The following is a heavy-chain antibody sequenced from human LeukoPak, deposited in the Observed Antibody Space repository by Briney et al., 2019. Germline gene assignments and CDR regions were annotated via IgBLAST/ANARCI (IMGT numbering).Heavy chain of an antibody. CDR3: ARRRSRAFDI. Sequence: ASVKVSCKASGYTFTEYYIHWVRQAPGQGLEWMGRINPNSGDTNYAQNFQGRVTMTRDTSLSTAYMELSRLRSDDTAVYYCARRRSRAFDIWGQGTMVTVSS. CDR2: INPNSGDT. CDR1: GYTFTEYY. D-gene: IGHD5-24*01. J-gene: IGHJ3*02. V-gene: IGHV1-2*06.